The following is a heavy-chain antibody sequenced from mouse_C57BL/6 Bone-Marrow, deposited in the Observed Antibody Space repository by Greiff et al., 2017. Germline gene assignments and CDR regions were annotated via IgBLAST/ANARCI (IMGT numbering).Heavy chain of an antibody. Sequence: EVKLVESGAELVRPGASVKLSCTASGFNIKDDYMHWVKQRPEQGLEWIGWIDPENGDTEYASKFQGKATITADTSSNTAYLQLSSLTSEDTAVYYCTTRSFDVWGTGTTVTVSS. CDR1: GFNIKDDY. CDR3: TTRSFDV. V-gene: IGHV14-4*01. J-gene: IGHJ1*03. CDR2: IDPENGDT.